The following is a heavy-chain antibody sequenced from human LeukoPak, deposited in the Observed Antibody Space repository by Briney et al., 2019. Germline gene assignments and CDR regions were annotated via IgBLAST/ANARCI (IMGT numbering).Heavy chain of an antibody. CDR3: AVYSSRKRAFDI. CDR1: GGSISSSSYY. J-gene: IGHJ3*02. CDR2: IYYSGST. Sequence: PSETLSLTCTVSGGSISSSSYYWGWIRQPPGKGLEWIGSIYYSGSTYYNPSLKSRVTISVDTSKNQFSLKLSSVTAADTAVYYCAVYSSRKRAFDIWGQGTMVTVSS. V-gene: IGHV4-39*01. D-gene: IGHD6-13*01.